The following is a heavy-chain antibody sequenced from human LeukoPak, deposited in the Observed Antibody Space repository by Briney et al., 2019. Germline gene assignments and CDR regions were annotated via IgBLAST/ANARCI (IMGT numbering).Heavy chain of an antibody. J-gene: IGHJ5*02. CDR2: ISYDGSNK. CDR1: GFTFSSYA. V-gene: IGHV3-30-3*01. CDR3: ARDLAGTGWFDP. Sequence: GGSLRLSCAASGFTFSSYAMHWVRQAPGKGLEWVAVISYDGSNKYYADSVKGRFTISRDNSKNTLYLQMNSLRAEDTAVYYCARDLAGTGWFDPWGQGALVTVSS. D-gene: IGHD6-13*01.